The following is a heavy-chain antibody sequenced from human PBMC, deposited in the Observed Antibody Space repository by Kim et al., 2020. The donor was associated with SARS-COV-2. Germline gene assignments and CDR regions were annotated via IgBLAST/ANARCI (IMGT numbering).Heavy chain of an antibody. V-gene: IGHV3-30*04. J-gene: IGHJ5*02. CDR3: ARDMNSYGTSPGGWFDP. CDR1: GFTFSSYA. CDR2: TSYDGLNT. Sequence: GGSLRLSCAASGFTFSSYAMHWVRQAPGKGLEWVALTSYDGLNTDYADSVKGRFTISRDNSKNTLYLQVNSLRAEDTAIYYCARDMNSYGTSPGGWFDPWGKGTLVTVSS. D-gene: IGHD5-18*01.